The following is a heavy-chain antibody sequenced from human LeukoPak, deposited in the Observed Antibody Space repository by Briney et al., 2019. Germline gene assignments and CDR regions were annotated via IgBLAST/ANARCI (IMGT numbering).Heavy chain of an antibody. J-gene: IGHJ4*02. D-gene: IGHD5-18*01. Sequence: EASETLSLTCAVYGGSFSSYYWSWVRQPPGKGLEWIGYVSYSGSTDYNPSLKSRVIISIDTSKNQFSLRLSSVTAADTAVYYCARENDRYGRIDYWGQGTQVTVSS. CDR1: GGSFSSYY. CDR3: ARENDRYGRIDY. CDR2: VSYSGST. V-gene: IGHV4-59*01.